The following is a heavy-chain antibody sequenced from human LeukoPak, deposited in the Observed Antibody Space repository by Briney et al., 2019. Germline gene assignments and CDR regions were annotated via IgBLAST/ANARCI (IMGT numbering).Heavy chain of an antibody. CDR3: ARALMTRVTTFVWDNWFDP. CDR1: GDSVSSNSAA. Sequence: SQTLSLTCAISGDSVSSNSAAWNWIRQSPSRGLEWPGRTYHRSKWYTDYAVSVKSRVTINPDTSKNQFSMQLNSVTPEDTAVYYCARALMTRVTTFVWDNWFDPWGQGTLVTVSS. J-gene: IGHJ5*02. D-gene: IGHD4-17*01. V-gene: IGHV6-1*01. CDR2: TYHRSKWYT.